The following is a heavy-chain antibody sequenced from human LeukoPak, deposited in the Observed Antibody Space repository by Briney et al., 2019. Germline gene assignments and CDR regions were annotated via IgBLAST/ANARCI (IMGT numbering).Heavy chain of an antibody. D-gene: IGHD2-15*01. CDR3: ARVGGTCRWGWDY. CDR1: GYTFTGYY. CDR2: INPNSGGT. J-gene: IGHJ4*02. V-gene: IGHV1-2*02. Sequence: ASVKVSCKASGYTFTGYYIHWVRQAPGQGLEWMGWINPNSGGTNYAQKFQGRVTMTRDTSISTAYMELSRLRSDDTAVYYCARVGGTCRWGWDYWGQGTLVTVSS.